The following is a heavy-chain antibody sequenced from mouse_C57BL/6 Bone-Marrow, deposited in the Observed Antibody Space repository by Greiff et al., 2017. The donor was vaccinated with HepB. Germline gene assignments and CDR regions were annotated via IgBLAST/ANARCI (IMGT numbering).Heavy chain of an antibody. CDR3: ARRGYGSSLGYWYFDV. D-gene: IGHD1-1*01. V-gene: IGHV1-4*01. CDR1: GYTFTSYT. CDR2: INPSSGYT. Sequence: QVQLKESGAELARPGASVKMSCKASGYTFTSYTMHWVKQGPGQGLEWIGYINPSSGYTKYNQKFKDKATLTADKSSSTAYMQLSSLTSEDSAVYYCARRGYGSSLGYWYFDVWGTGTTVTVSS. J-gene: IGHJ1*03.